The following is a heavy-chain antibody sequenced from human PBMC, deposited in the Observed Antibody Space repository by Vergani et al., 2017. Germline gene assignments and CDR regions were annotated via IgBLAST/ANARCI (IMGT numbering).Heavy chain of an antibody. V-gene: IGHV4-31*03. J-gene: IGHJ4*02. CDR1: GGSISSGGYY. Sequence: QVQLQESGPGLVKPSQTLSLTCPVSGGSISSGGYYWSWIRQHPGKGLEWIGYISYSGSTYYNPSLKSRVTISVNTSKNQFSLKLSSVTAADTAVYYCARASGEGDYFDYWGQGTLGTVSS. CDR3: ARASGEGDYFDY. CDR2: ISYSGST. D-gene: IGHD3-10*01.